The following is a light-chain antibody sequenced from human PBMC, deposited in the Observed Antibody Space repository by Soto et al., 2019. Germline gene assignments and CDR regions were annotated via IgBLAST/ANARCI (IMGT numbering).Light chain of an antibody. J-gene: IGLJ2*01. V-gene: IGLV2-8*01. Sequence: QSVLTQPPSASGSPGQSVTISCTGSSSDVGGYNFVSWYQQHPGKAPKLMIYEVNKRPSGVPYRFSGSKSGNTASLTVSGLQDDDEADYYYSSYAASSTFLVFGGGTKVTVL. CDR3: SSYAASSTFLV. CDR2: EVN. CDR1: SSDVGGYNF.